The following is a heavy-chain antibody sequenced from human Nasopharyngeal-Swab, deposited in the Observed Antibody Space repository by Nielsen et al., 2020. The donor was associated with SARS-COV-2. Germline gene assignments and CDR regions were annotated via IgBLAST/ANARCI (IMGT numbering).Heavy chain of an antibody. J-gene: IGHJ3*01. Sequence: SETLSLTCSVSGGSISSYSWSWIRQPPGKGLEWIGYIQNSGSTNYNPSLKSRVTMSVDVSKNQFSLKLTSVTAADTAVYYCARDKGWHAFDVWGQGTLVTVSS. V-gene: IGHV4-59*13. CDR3: ARDKGWHAFDV. D-gene: IGHD2-15*01. CDR2: IQNSGST. CDR1: GGSISSYS.